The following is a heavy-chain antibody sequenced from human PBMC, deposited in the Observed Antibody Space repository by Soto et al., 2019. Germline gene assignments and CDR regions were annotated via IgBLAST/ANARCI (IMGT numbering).Heavy chain of an antibody. Sequence: EVQLVESGGGLVQPGGSLRLSCAASGFTFSSYEMNWVRQAPGKGLEWVSYISSRGSTIYYADSVKGRFTISRDNAKNSLYLQMNSLRAADTAVYYCATSDYGGNSRYYYYYYGMDVWGQGTTVTVSS. CDR1: GFTFSSYE. CDR2: ISSRGSTI. CDR3: ATSDYGGNSRYYYYYYGMDV. V-gene: IGHV3-48*03. D-gene: IGHD4-17*01. J-gene: IGHJ6*02.